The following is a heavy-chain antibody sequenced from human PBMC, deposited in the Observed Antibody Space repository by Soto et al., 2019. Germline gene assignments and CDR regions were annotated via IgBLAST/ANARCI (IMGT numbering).Heavy chain of an antibody. J-gene: IGHJ4*02. CDR1: GYTFTTYD. CDR2: MNPKSGYT. CDR3: VRVFGSIDY. V-gene: IGHV1-8*01. Sequence: QVQLVQSGAEVKKPGASVKVSCKASGYTFTTYDINWVRQATGQRLEWVGWMNPKSGYTGFAQNFQGRLSMTRDTSISTAYMELSSLSSEDTAVYYCVRVFGSIDYWGQGTLVTVSS. D-gene: IGHD3-10*02.